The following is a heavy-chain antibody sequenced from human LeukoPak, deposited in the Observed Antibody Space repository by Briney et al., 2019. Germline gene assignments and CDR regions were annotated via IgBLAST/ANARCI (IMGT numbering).Heavy chain of an antibody. V-gene: IGHV4-59*12. J-gene: IGHJ4*02. CDR2: IYYSGST. Sequence: SETLSLTCTVSGGSISSYYWSWIRQPPGKGLEWIGYIYYSGSTNYNPSLKSRVTISVDTSKNQFSLKLTSVTAADTAVYYCARGNLRGFDYWGQGTLVTVSS. CDR1: GGSISSYY. D-gene: IGHD3-16*01. CDR3: ARGNLRGFDY.